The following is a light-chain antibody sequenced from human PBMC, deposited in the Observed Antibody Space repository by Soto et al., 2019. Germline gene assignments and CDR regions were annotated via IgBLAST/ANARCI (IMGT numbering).Light chain of an antibody. J-gene: IGLJ2*01. Sequence: QLVLTQPPSVSGAPGQRVTISCTGSSSNIGAGYDVHWYQQLPGTAPKLLIYGNNNRPSGVPDRFSGSKSGTSASLAITGLQAEDETDYYCQSYDSSLSGSVFGGRDQAHRP. CDR1: SSNIGAGYD. CDR2: GNN. CDR3: QSYDSSLSGSV. V-gene: IGLV1-40*01.